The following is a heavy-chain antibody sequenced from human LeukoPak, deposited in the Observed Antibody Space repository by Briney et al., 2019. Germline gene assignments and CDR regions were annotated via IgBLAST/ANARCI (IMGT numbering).Heavy chain of an antibody. V-gene: IGHV3-21*01. Sequence: PGGSLRLSCAASGFTFDNFGMHWVRQAPGKGLEWVSFISGSASHIFYADSVKGRFTMSRDNAKNSMYPQINSPRAEDTAVYYCARDLFSSGHPHWGYWGQGTLVIVSS. D-gene: IGHD3-22*01. CDR3: ARDLFSSGHPHWGY. CDR1: GFTFDNFG. J-gene: IGHJ4*02. CDR2: ISGSASHI.